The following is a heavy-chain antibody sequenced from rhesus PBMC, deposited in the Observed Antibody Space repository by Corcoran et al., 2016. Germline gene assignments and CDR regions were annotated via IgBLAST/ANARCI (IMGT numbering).Heavy chain of an antibody. CDR3: ARGPGYCTGSGCYADWYFDL. V-gene: IGHV1S2*01. D-gene: IGHD2-21*01. CDR2: INPYNGNK. J-gene: IGHJ2*01. Sequence: QVQLVQSGAEVKKPGSSVKVSCKASGYTFTDYYMHWVRQAPRQGLEWMGWINPYNGNKKYAQKFQGRVTMTRETSTSTAYMELSSLRSEDTAVYYCARGPGYCTGSGCYADWYFDLWGPGTPIPISS. CDR1: GYTFTDYY.